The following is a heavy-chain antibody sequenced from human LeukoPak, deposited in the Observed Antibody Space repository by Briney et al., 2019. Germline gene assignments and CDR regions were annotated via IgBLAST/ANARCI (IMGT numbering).Heavy chain of an antibody. CDR2: MYYRGNT. CDR1: GGSISTITYY. CDR3: ARKGSSTWYTYWFDP. V-gene: IGHV4-39*07. Sequence: SETLSLTCTVSGGSISTITYYWGWIRQPPGKGLEWVGHMYYRGNTFYNPSLKSRVTISLDKSKNQFSLKVSSLTAADTAVYYCARKGSSTWYTYWFDPWGQGTLVTVSS. J-gene: IGHJ5*02. D-gene: IGHD6-13*01.